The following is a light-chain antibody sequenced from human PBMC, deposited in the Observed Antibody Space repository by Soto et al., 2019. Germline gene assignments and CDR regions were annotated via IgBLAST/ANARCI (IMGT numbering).Light chain of an antibody. CDR3: SAYGGNNNLV. Sequence: QSALTQPPSASGSPGQSVTISCTGTSSDVGAYNYVSWYQQLPGKAPKLMIYEVNKRPSGVPDRFSGSKSGNTASLTVSGLQAEDEADYFCSAYGGNNNLVFGGGTKLTVL. J-gene: IGLJ2*01. V-gene: IGLV2-8*01. CDR1: SSDVGAYNY. CDR2: EVN.